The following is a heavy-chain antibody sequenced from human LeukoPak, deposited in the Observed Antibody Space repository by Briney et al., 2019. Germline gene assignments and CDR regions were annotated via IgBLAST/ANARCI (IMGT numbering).Heavy chain of an antibody. CDR3: ARGYSGYVYYYYYYTDV. CDR1: GFTFSSYE. D-gene: IGHD5-12*01. J-gene: IGHJ6*03. CDR2: ISSSGSTI. Sequence: GGSLRLSCAASGFTFSSYEMNWVRQAPGKGLEWVSYISSSGSTIYYADSVKGRFTISRGNAKNSLYLQMNSLRAEDTAVYYCARGYSGYVYYYYYYTDVWGKGTTVTVSS. V-gene: IGHV3-48*03.